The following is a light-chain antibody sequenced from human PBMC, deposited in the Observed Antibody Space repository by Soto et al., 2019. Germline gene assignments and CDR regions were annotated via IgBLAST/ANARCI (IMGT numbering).Light chain of an antibody. CDR3: QQYDSTPPT. J-gene: IGKJ1*01. CDR2: GAS. Sequence: EIVLTQSPGTLSLSPGERATLSCRASQSVNSNYLAWYQRKPGQAPRLLIYGASNRATDIPYRFSASGSGTDFTLTIPRLEPEDFAVYYCQQYDSTPPTFGQGTKVEVK. CDR1: QSVNSNY. V-gene: IGKV3-20*01.